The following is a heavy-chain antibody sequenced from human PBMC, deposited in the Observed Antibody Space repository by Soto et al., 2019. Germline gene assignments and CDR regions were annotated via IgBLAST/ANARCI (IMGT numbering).Heavy chain of an antibody. CDR3: ARAAFQWELPTHYFDY. CDR2: IYHSGST. CDR1: GGSISSSNW. V-gene: IGHV4-4*02. D-gene: IGHD1-26*01. J-gene: IGHJ4*02. Sequence: SETLSLTCAVSGGSISSSNWWSWVRQPPGKGLEWIGEIYHSGSTNYNPSLKSRVTISVDKSKNQFSLKLSSVTAADTAVYYCARAAFQWELPTHYFDYWGQGTLVTVSS.